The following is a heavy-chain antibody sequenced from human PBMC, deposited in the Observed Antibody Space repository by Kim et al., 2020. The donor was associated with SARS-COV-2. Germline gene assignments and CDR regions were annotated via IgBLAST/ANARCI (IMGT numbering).Heavy chain of an antibody. J-gene: IGHJ6*02. Sequence: GGSLRLSCAASGFTFSSYCMHWVRQAPGKGLEWVAVISYDGSNKYYADSVKGRFTISRENSENTLYLQMNSLRAEDTAVYYCAKESGSGSYYAWSYYYYGMDVWGQGTTVTVSS. CDR2: ISYDGSNK. CDR1: GFTFSSYC. V-gene: IGHV3-30*18. CDR3: AKESGSGSYYAWSYYYYGMDV. D-gene: IGHD3-10*01.